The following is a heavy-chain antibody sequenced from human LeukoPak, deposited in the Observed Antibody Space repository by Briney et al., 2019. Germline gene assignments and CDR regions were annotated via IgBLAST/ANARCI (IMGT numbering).Heavy chain of an antibody. CDR2: INPNSGGT. J-gene: IGHJ5*02. D-gene: IGHD2-2*01. V-gene: IGHV1-2*06. CDR3: ARDYSLVVVPAANSRFDP. CDR1: GYTFTGYY. Sequence: ASVKVSCKASGYTFTGYYMHWVRQAPGQGLEWMGRINPNSGGTNYAQKFQGRVTMTRDTSISAAHMELSRLRSDDTAVYYCARDYSLVVVPAANSRFDPWGQGTLVTVSS.